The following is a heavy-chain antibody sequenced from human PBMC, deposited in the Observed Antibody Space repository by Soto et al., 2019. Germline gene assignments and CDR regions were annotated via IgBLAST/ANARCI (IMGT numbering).Heavy chain of an antibody. CDR1: GGSISSSNW. CDR2: IYHSGST. J-gene: IGHJ6*02. CDR3: ASVRGGYYYAMDV. V-gene: IGHV4-4*02. D-gene: IGHD3-10*02. Sequence: QVQLQESGPGLVKPSGTLSLTCAVSGGSISSSNWWSWVRQPPGNGLEWIGEIYHSGSTNYNPSLKSRVTISVDKSKNKFSLKLSSVTAADTAVYYCASVRGGYYYAMDVWGQGTKVTVSS.